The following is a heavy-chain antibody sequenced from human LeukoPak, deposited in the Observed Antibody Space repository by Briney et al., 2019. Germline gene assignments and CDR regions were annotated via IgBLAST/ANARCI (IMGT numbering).Heavy chain of an antibody. CDR3: AKDEGVGFDY. D-gene: IGHD3-3*01. J-gene: IGHJ4*02. V-gene: IGHV3-23*01. CDR1: EFTFSNYA. Sequence: GGSLRLSCAASEFTFSNYAMTWVRQAPGKGLEWLSTITTTGGSTFYADSVQGRFTISRDNFKNTLYLQMSSLRAEDTAIYYCAKDEGVGFDYWGQGTVVTVSS. CDR2: ITTTGGST.